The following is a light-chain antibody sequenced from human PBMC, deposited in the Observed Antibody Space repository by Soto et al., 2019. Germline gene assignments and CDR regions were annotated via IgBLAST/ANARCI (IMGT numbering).Light chain of an antibody. CDR3: SSYTSSSTLEGV. J-gene: IGLJ2*01. Sequence: QPASVSGSPGQSITISCTGTSSDVGGYNYVSWYQQHPGKAPKLMIYDVSNRPSGVSNRFSGSKSGNTASLTISGLQAEDEADYYCSSYTSSSTLEGVFGGGTQLTVL. CDR2: DVS. V-gene: IGLV2-14*01. CDR1: SSDVGGYNY.